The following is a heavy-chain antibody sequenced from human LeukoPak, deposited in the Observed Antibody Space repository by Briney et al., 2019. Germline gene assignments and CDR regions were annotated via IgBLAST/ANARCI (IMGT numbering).Heavy chain of an antibody. Sequence: ASVKVSCKASGYTFTSYGISWVRQAPGQGLEWMGWISAYNGNTNYAQKLQGRVTMTTDTSTSTAYMGLSSVISDDTAVYYCAGDDSSGYYYWGQGTLVTVSS. CDR3: AGDDSSGYYY. D-gene: IGHD3-22*01. J-gene: IGHJ4*02. CDR2: ISAYNGNT. V-gene: IGHV1-18*01. CDR1: GYTFTSYG.